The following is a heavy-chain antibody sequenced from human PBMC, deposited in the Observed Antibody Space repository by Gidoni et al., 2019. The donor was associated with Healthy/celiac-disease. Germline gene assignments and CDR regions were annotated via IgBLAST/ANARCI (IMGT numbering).Heavy chain of an antibody. J-gene: IGHJ4*02. D-gene: IGHD6-19*01. CDR3: ARDASSGWGGYYFDY. Sequence: QVQLVASGGGVVLPGRSLRLSCAPSGFTFSSYGRHWVLQAPGKGLEWVAVIWYDGSNKNYADSVKGRFTISRDNSKNTLYLQMNSLRAEDTAVYYCARDASSGWGGYYFDYWGQGTLVTVSS. CDR1: GFTFSSYG. V-gene: IGHV3-33*01. CDR2: IWYDGSNK.